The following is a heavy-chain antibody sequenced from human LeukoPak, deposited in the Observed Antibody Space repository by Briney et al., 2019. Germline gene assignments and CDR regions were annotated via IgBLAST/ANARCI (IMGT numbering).Heavy chain of an antibody. CDR1: GFSFSNFW. D-gene: IGHD6-6*01. CDR2: IKPDGSAT. J-gene: IGHJ5*02. V-gene: IGHV3-7*01. CDR3: ARGGGSSS. Sequence: GGSLRLTCAASGFSFSNFWMSWVRQAPGKGLEWVANIKPDGSATNYVDSVKGRFTISRDNAKNSLDLQMNSLRAEDTAVYYCARGGGSSSWGQGTLVTVSS.